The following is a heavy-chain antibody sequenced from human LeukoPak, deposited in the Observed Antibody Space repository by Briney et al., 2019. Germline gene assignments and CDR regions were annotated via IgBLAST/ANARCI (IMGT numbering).Heavy chain of an antibody. Sequence: ASVRVSCKASGYAFASYGISCVRQAPGQGLEWMGWISAYNGNTNYAQKLQGRVTMTTDTSTSTAYMELRSLRPDDTAVYYCARRDYDFWSGADYWGQGTLVTVSS. CDR2: ISAYNGNT. CDR3: ARRDYDFWSGADY. CDR1: GYAFASYG. D-gene: IGHD3-3*01. V-gene: IGHV1-18*01. J-gene: IGHJ4*02.